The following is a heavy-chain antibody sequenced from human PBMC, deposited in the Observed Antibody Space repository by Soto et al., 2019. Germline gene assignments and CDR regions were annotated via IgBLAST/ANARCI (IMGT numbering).Heavy chain of an antibody. V-gene: IGHV5-51*01. CDR2: IYPGDSDT. Sequence: GESLKISCKGSGYSFTSYWIGWVRQMPGKGLEWMGIIYPGDSDTRYSPSFQGQVTISADKSISTAYLQWSSLKASDTAMCYCARVVGFWSGLNWFNPWGQGTLVTVSS. J-gene: IGHJ5*02. CDR1: GYSFTSYW. CDR3: ARVVGFWSGLNWFNP. D-gene: IGHD3-3*01.